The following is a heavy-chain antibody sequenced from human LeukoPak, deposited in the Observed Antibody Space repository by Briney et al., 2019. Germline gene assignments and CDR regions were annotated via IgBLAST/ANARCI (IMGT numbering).Heavy chain of an antibody. CDR1: GYTFTGYY. V-gene: IGHV1-2*02. CDR2: INPNSGGT. J-gene: IGHJ4*02. CDR3: AVCSGGSCSLTDY. Sequence: ASVKVSCKASGYTFTGYYMHWVRQAPGQGLEWMGWINPNSGGTNYAQKFQGRVTMTRDTSISTAYMELSRLRSDDTAVYYCAVCSGGSCSLTDYWGQGALVTVSS. D-gene: IGHD2-15*01.